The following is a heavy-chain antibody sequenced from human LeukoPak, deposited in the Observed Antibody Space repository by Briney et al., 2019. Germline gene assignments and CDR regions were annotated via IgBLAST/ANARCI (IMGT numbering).Heavy chain of an antibody. CDR2: IYSGGST. CDR1: GFTVSSNY. J-gene: IGHJ4*02. CDR3: ASERGPESFNY. V-gene: IGHV3-66*01. Sequence: GGSLRLSCAASGFTVSSNYMSWVRQAPGKGLEWVSVIYSGGSTYYADSVKGRFTISRDNSKNTLYLQMNSLRAEDTAVYYCASERGPESFNYWGQGTLVIVSS.